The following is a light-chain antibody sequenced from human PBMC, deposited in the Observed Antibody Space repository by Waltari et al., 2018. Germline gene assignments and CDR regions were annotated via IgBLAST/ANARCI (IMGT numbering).Light chain of an antibody. V-gene: IGLV1-47*01. J-gene: IGLJ3*02. CDR2: RNN. Sequence: QSVLTQPPSAPGTPGQTVTIPCSGLNSNIAPHHVCWYHQVPGTAPNPPLYRNNQRPSGVPDRFSGSKSGTSASLAISGLRSEDEADYYCQSADSSGAYRVFGGGTKLTVL. CDR1: NSNIAPHH. CDR3: QSADSSGAYRV.